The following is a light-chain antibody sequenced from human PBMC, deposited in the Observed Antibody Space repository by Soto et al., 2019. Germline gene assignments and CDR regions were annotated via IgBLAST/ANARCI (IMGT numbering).Light chain of an antibody. CDR1: SNDVGGYNY. Sequence: QSALTQPASVSGSPGQSIAISCTGTSNDVGGYNYVSWYQQHPGKAPKLIIYEVSYRPSGVSNRFSGSKSDNTASLTISGLQAEDVADYYCYSYTSSSTWVFGGGTKLTVL. CDR2: EVS. J-gene: IGLJ3*02. CDR3: YSYTSSSTWV. V-gene: IGLV2-14*01.